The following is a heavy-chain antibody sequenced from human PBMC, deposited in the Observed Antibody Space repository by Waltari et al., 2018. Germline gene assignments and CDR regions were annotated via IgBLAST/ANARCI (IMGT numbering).Heavy chain of an antibody. CDR2: ICPGDSDI. CDR1: GYRFTSCC. CDR3: ARQFDGSGYRHFDY. J-gene: IGHJ4*02. V-gene: IGHV5-51*01. D-gene: IGHD3-22*01. Sequence: EVQLVQSGVEMTKPGESLKISCTGSGYRFTSCCIGWVRQMPGKGLEWMGIICPGDSDIRYSPSFQGQVTISADKSISTAYLQWSSLKASDTAMYYCARQFDGSGYRHFDYWGQGTLVAVSS.